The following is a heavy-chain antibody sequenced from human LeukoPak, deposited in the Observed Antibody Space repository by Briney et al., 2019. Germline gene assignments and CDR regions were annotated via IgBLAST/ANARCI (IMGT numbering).Heavy chain of an antibody. CDR1: GFTFSSYV. CDR2: ISGSGGST. V-gene: IGHV3-23*01. D-gene: IGHD3-22*01. CDR3: AKESSSGYFN. Sequence: VGSLRLSCAASGFTFSSYVMNWVRQALGKGLEWVSTISGSGGSTYYADSVKGRFTISRDNSKNTLYLEMNSPRAEDTAIYYCAKESSSGYFNWGQGTLVSVSS. J-gene: IGHJ4*02.